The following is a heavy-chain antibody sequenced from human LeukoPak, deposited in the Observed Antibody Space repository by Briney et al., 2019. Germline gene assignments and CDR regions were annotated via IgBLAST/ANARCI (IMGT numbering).Heavy chain of an antibody. J-gene: IGHJ4*02. CDR3: AKDSTYYYGSGSQDY. CDR2: ISGSGGST. Sequence: GESLRLFCAASGFTVSSYAMSWVRQAPGKGLEWVSAISGSGGSTYYADSVKGRFTISRDNSKNTLYLQMNSLRAEDTAVYYCAKDSTYYYGSGSQDYWGQGTLVTVSS. D-gene: IGHD3-10*01. CDR1: GFTVSSYA. V-gene: IGHV3-23*01.